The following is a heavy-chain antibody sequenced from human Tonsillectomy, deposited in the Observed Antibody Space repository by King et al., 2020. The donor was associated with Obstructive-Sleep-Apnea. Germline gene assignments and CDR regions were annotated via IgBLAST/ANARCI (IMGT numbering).Heavy chain of an antibody. J-gene: IGHJ4*02. Sequence: LQLVQSGAEVKKPGASVKVSCKASGYTFSTFYMHWVRQAPGQGLEWMGIINPSGGSTSYAQKFQGRVTMTWDTSTSTVYMELSSLRSEDTAVYYCARDTGPGYSSGWFVYWGQGTLVTVSS. V-gene: IGHV1-46*01. CDR2: INPSGGST. CDR3: ARDTGPGYSSGWFVY. CDR1: GYTFSTFY. D-gene: IGHD6-19*01.